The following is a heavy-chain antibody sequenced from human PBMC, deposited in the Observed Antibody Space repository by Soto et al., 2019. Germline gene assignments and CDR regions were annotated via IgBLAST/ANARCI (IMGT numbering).Heavy chain of an antibody. CDR3: ATDSTSCISTSCLFDH. Sequence: ASVKVSCKASGGTFSSYAISWVRQSPGQGLEWMGGIIPIFGTANYAQKFQGRVTITADESTSTAYMELSSLRSEDTAVYFCATDSTSCISTSCLFDHWGQGTLVTVSS. CDR2: IIPIFGTA. CDR1: GGTFSSYA. V-gene: IGHV1-69*13. J-gene: IGHJ4*02. D-gene: IGHD2-2*01.